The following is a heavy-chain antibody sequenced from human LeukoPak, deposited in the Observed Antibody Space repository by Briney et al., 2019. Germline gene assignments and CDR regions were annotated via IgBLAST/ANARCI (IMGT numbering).Heavy chain of an antibody. CDR3: ARRAPYSSSWY. D-gene: IGHD6-13*01. J-gene: IGHJ4*02. CDR1: GGSISSSSYY. V-gene: IGHV4-39*07. Sequence: SETLSLTCTVSGGSISSSSYYWGWIRQPPGKGLEWIGSIYYSGSTYYNPSLKSRVTISVDTSKNQFSLKLSSVTAADTAVYYCARRAPYSSSWYWGQGTLVTVSS. CDR2: IYYSGST.